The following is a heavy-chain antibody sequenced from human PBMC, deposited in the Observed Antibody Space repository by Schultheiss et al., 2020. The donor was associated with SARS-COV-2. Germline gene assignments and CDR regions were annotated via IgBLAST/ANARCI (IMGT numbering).Heavy chain of an antibody. V-gene: IGHV3-30*04. CDR2: LFYDGRNK. D-gene: IGHD2-21*01. J-gene: IGHJ4*02. Sequence: GGSLRLSCAASGFTFSGSAMHWVRQAPGKGLEWVAVLFYDGRNKYYADSVKGRFTISRDTSKNTLFLQMSSLRAEDTAVYYCARDGDTASSPYIDHWGQGTPVTVSS. CDR1: GFTFSGSA. CDR3: ARDGDTASSPYIDH.